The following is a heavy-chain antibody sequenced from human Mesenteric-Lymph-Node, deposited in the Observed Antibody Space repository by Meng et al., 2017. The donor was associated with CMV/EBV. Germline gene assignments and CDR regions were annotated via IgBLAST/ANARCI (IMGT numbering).Heavy chain of an antibody. CDR1: GFTFSNYW. J-gene: IGHJ4*02. Sequence: GESLKISCAASGFTFSNYWMNWVRQAPGKGLEWVANIKQDVSERYYVDSVKGRFTISRDNAKNSVYLQMNSLRAEDTAVYYCVRVFNYDFWDGYSDYYFDDWGQGTLVTVSS. CDR3: VRVFNYDFWDGYSDYYFDD. CDR2: IKQDVSER. V-gene: IGHV3-7*01. D-gene: IGHD3-3*01.